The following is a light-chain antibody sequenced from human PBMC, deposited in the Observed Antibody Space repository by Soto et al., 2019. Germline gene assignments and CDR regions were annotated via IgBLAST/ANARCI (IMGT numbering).Light chain of an antibody. CDR3: SSYTSSSTLSTYV. Sequence: QSVLTQPASVSGSPGQSITISCTGTSSDVGGYNHVSWYQHHPGKAPKLMIYDVSNRPSGVSNRFSGSKSGNTASLIISGLQAEDEADYYCSSYTSSSTLSTYVFGTGTKLTVL. V-gene: IGLV2-14*03. CDR1: SSDVGGYNH. J-gene: IGLJ1*01. CDR2: DVS.